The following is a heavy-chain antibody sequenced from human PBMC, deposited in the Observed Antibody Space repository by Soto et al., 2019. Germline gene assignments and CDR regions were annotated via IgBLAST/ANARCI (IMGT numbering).Heavy chain of an antibody. V-gene: IGHV3-7*01. CDR1: GFTFSDYW. D-gene: IGHD3-22*01. CDR3: ARDSVRGYYDSSGYFTAVDY. CDR2: IKQDGSER. J-gene: IGHJ4*02. Sequence: GGSLRLSCAASGFTFSDYWMSWVRQAPGKGLEWVANIKQDGSERYYVDSVKGRFTISRDNAKNSLFLQMNSLSAEDTAVYYCARDSVRGYYDSSGYFTAVDYWGQGTLVTVSS.